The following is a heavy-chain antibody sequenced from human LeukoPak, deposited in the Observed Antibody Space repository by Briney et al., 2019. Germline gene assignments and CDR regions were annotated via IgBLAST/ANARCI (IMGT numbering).Heavy chain of an antibody. J-gene: IGHJ4*02. D-gene: IGHD6-6*01. CDR1: GFTFSTYW. CDR3: AKVLSSSSRLTPYDY. Sequence: GGSLRLSCAASGFTFSTYWMTWVRQAPGKGLEWVANIKQDGRERYYVEPVKGRFTISRDNAKDSLYLQMSSLRTEDTAVYYCAKVLSSSSRLTPYDYWGQGTLVTVSS. CDR2: IKQDGRER. V-gene: IGHV3-7*01.